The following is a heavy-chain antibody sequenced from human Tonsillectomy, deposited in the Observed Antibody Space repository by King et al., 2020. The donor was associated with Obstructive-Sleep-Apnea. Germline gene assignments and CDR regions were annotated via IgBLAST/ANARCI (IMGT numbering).Heavy chain of an antibody. V-gene: IGHV3-30*04. CDR1: GFTFSSYA. J-gene: IGHJ6*02. CDR3: ARDSTMVRGDVVTAIPYYYYYGMDV. CDR2: ISYDGSNK. D-gene: IGHD3-10*01. Sequence: VQLVESGGGVVQPGRSLRLSCAASGFTFSSYAMHWVRQAPGKGLEWVAVISYDGSNKYYADSVKGRFTISRDNSKNTLYLQMNSLRAEDTAVYYCARDSTMVRGDVVTAIPYYYYYGMDVWGQGTTVTVSS.